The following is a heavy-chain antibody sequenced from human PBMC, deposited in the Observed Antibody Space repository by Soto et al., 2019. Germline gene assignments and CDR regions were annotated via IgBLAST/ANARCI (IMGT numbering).Heavy chain of an antibody. D-gene: IGHD2-2*02. Sequence: GGSLRLSCAASGFTFSSYGMHWVRQAPGKGLEWVAVIWYDGSNKYYADSVKGRFTISRDNSKNTLYLQMNSLRAEDTAVYYCARDSAPDTHYYYYMDVWGKGTTVTVSS. CDR3: ARDSAPDTHYYYYMDV. J-gene: IGHJ6*03. CDR2: IWYDGSNK. CDR1: GFTFSSYG. V-gene: IGHV3-33*01.